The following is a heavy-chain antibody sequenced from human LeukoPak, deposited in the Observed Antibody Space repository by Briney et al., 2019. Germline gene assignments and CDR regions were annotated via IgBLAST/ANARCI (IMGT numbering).Heavy chain of an antibody. J-gene: IGHJ4*02. D-gene: IGHD3-22*01. Sequence: GGSLRLSCVVSGFPFTNYWMSWVRQAPGKGLEWVANINLDGTKRYYMGSVKGRFTISRDNSKNTLYLQMNSLRAEDTAVYYCAKANVPYYYDSSGYPYFDYWGQGTLVTVSS. CDR2: INLDGTKR. CDR1: GFPFTNYW. V-gene: IGHV3-7*03. CDR3: AKANVPYYYDSSGYPYFDY.